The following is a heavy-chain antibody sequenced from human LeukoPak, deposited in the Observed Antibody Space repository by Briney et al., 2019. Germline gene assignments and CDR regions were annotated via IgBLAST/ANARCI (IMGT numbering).Heavy chain of an antibody. CDR2: INHSGST. Sequence: PSETLSLNCAVYGGSFSGYYWSWIRQPPGKGLEWIGEINHSGSTNYNPSLKSRVTISVDTSKNQFSLKLSSVTAADTAVYYCARRGGYSGYEYDYWGQGTLVTVSS. CDR3: ARRGGYSGYEYDY. J-gene: IGHJ4*02. D-gene: IGHD5-12*01. CDR1: GGSFSGYY. V-gene: IGHV4-34*01.